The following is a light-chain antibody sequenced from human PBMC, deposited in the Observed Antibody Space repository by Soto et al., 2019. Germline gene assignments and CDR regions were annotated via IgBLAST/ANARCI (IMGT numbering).Light chain of an antibody. CDR1: QSVSSD. V-gene: IGKV3-20*01. CDR2: DAS. Sequence: EIVLTQSPATLSLSPGERATFSCRASQSVSSDLVWYQQKPGQAPRLLIYDASRRATGIPDRFSGSGSGADFSLTISRLEPEDFAVYYCQHYDSARWTFGLGTKVDIK. J-gene: IGKJ1*01. CDR3: QHYDSARWT.